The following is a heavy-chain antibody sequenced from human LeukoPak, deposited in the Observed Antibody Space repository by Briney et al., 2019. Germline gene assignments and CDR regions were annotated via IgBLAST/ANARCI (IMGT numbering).Heavy chain of an antibody. V-gene: IGHV3-33*01. D-gene: IGHD4-17*01. J-gene: IGHJ5*02. CDR2: IWYDGSNK. CDR1: GFTFSSYG. CDR3: ARDYGDYEGFGYNWFDP. Sequence: PGRSLRLSCAASGFTFSSYGMHWVRQAPGKGLEWVAVIWYDGSNKYYADSVKGRFTISRDNSKNTLYLQMNSLGAEDTAVYYCARDYGDYEGFGYNWFDPWGQGTLVTVSS.